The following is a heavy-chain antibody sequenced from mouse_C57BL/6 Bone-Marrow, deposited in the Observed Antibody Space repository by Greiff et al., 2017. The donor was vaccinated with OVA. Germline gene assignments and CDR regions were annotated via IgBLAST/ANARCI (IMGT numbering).Heavy chain of an antibody. CDR1: GFTFSSYG. CDR3: ARHGYGAY. CDR2: ISSGGSYT. J-gene: IGHJ3*01. D-gene: IGHD2-2*01. V-gene: IGHV5-6*01. Sequence: EVKLVESGGDLVKPGGSLKLSCAASGFTFSSYGMSWVRQTPDKRLEWVATISSGGSYTYYPDSVKGRFTISRDNAKNTLYLQLSSLKSEDTAMYYCARHGYGAYWGQGTLVTVSA.